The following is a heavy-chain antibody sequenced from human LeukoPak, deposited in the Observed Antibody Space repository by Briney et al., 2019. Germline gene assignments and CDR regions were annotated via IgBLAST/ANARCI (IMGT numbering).Heavy chain of an antibody. CDR3: ALTTVVTPGPDY. Sequence: PSETLSLTCAVYSGSFSGYYWSWIRQPPGKGLEWIGEINHSGSTNYNPSLKSRVTISVDTSKNQFSLKLSSVTAADTAVYYCALTTVVTPGPDYWGQGTLVTVSS. CDR2: INHSGST. V-gene: IGHV4-34*01. CDR1: SGSFSGYY. J-gene: IGHJ4*02. D-gene: IGHD4-23*01.